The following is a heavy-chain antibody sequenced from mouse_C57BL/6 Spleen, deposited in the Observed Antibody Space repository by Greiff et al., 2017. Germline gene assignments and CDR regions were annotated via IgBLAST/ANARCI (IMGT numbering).Heavy chain of an antibody. CDR1: GFTFSDYY. V-gene: IGHV5-12*01. Sequence: DVMLVESGGGLVQPGGSLKLSCAASGFTFSDYYMYWVRQTPEKRLEWVAYISNGGGSTYYPDTVKGRFTISRDNAKNTLYLQMSRLKSEDTAMYYCARRGLRNYAMDDWGQGTSVTVSS. CDR2: ISNGGGST. D-gene: IGHD2-4*01. CDR3: ARRGLRNYAMDD. J-gene: IGHJ4*01.